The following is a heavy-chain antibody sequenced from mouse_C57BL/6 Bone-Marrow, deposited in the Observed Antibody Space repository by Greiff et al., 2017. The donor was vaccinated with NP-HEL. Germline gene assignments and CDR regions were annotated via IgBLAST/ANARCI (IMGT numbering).Heavy chain of an antibody. D-gene: IGHD4-1*01. Sequence: EVQLQQSGPELVKPGASMKISCKASGYTFTDYYMNWVKQSHGKSLEWIGDINPNNGGTSYNQKFKGKATLTVDKSSSTAYMELRSLTSEDSAVYYCARSRVAGSSLYWYFEVWAQGPRSPSPQ. CDR2: INPNNGGT. V-gene: IGHV1-26*01. CDR1: GYTFTDYY. J-gene: IGHJ1*03. CDR3: ARSRVAGSSLYWYFEV.